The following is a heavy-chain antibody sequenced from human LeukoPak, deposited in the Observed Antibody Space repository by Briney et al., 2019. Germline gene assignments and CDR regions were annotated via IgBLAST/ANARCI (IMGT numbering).Heavy chain of an antibody. D-gene: IGHD2-8*02. CDR2: IYPGDSDD. CDR1: GYSFSSYW. V-gene: IGHV5-51*01. CDR3: ARHPKYSTGSTWLDP. Sequence: GESLKISCKGTGYSFSSYWIAWVRQMPGKGLEWIGIIYPGDSDDRYSPSFQGQVTISADKSIDTAYLQWNSLKASDTAMYCCARHPKYSTGSTWLDPWGQGTLVTVSS. J-gene: IGHJ5*02.